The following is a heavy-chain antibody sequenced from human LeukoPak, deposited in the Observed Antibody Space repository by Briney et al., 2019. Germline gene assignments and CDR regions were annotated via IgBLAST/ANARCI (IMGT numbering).Heavy chain of an antibody. CDR2: IGSSSHNT. Sequence: GGSLRLSCAASGFSFDDHAFHWVRQPPGKGLEWVSGIGSSSHNTGYGDSVKGRFTISRDNAKSSLYLQMNSLRPEDTAFYYCVRQGRTHYNEELDYWGQGSLVTVSS. D-gene: IGHD3-10*01. J-gene: IGHJ4*02. V-gene: IGHV3-9*01. CDR1: GFSFDDHA. CDR3: VRQGRTHYNEELDY.